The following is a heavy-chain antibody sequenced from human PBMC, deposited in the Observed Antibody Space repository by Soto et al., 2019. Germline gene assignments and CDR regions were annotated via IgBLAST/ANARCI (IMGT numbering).Heavy chain of an antibody. V-gene: IGHV1-24*01. CDR1: GYTLTELS. J-gene: IGHJ3*02. D-gene: IGHD5-12*01. CDR2: FDPEDGET. CDR3: ATGLGYSGYAFDI. Sequence: ASVKVSCKVSGYTLTELSLHWVRQAPGKGLEWMGGFDPEDGETIYAQKFQGRVTMTEDTSTDTAYMELSSLRSEDTAVYYCATGLGYSGYAFDIWGQGTMVTVSS.